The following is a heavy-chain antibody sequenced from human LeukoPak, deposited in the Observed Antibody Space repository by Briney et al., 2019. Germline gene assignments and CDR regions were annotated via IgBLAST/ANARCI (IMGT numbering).Heavy chain of an antibody. CDR3: ARAGSSGSYPIY. Sequence: SETLSLTCTVSGGSISSSSYYWGWIRQPPGKGLEWIGSIYYSGSTYYNPSLKSRVTISVDTSKNQFSLKLSSVTAADTAVYYCARAGSSGSYPIYWGQGTLVTVSS. D-gene: IGHD1-26*01. CDR2: IYYSGST. V-gene: IGHV4-39*01. J-gene: IGHJ4*02. CDR1: GGSISSSSYY.